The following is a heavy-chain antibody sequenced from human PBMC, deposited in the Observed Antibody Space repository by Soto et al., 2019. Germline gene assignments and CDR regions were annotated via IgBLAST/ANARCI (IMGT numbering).Heavy chain of an antibody. D-gene: IGHD3-9*01. CDR1: GYTLTELS. CDR2: FDPEDGET. Sequence: ASVKVSCKVSGYTLTELSMHWVRQAPGKGLEWMGGFDPEDGETIYAQKFQGRVTMTEDTSTDTAYMELSSLRSEDTAVYYCATDPHSNSNEDDILTGYYKSGYYYYGMDVWGQGTTVTVSS. J-gene: IGHJ6*02. V-gene: IGHV1-24*01. CDR3: ATDPHSNSNEDDILTGYYKSGYYYYGMDV.